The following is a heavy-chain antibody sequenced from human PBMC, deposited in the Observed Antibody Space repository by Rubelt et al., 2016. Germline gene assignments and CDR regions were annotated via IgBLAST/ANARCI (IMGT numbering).Heavy chain of an antibody. D-gene: IGHD4-23*01. V-gene: IGHV1-18*01. Sequence: QVQLVQSGAEVKKPGASVKVSCKASGYTFTSYGISWVRQAPGQGLEWMGWISAYNGNTNYAQKLQGRVTMTTDTSTGAAYMELRSLRSDDTAVYYCARDVGGNSVLYYFDYWGQGTLVTVSS. CDR3: ARDVGGNSVLYYFDY. CDR1: GYTFTSYG. CDR2: ISAYNGNT. J-gene: IGHJ4*02.